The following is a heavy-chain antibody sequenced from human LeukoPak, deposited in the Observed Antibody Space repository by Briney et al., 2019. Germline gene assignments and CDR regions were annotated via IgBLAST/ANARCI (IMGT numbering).Heavy chain of an antibody. CDR2: MNPNSGNT. CDR3: ARGSREMFSGSSIHDN. J-gene: IGHJ4*02. CDR1: GYTFTSYD. Sequence: GASVKVSCKASGYTFTSYDINWLRQATGQGLEWMGRMNPNSGNTGYEQKFQGRATMTRNTSISTAYMELSSLRSEDTAVYYCARGSREMFSGSSIHDNWGQGTLVTVSS. V-gene: IGHV1-8*01. D-gene: IGHD1-26*01.